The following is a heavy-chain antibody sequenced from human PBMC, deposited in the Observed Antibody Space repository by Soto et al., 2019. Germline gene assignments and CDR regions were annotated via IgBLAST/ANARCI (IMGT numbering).Heavy chain of an antibody. CDR3: ARVKYYDFWSGYWYGMDV. CDR2: INHSGST. Sequence: SETLSRTCAVYGGSFSGYYWSWIRQPPGKGLEWIGEINHSGSTNYNPSLKSRVTISVDTSKNQFSLKLSSVTAADTAVYYCARVKYYDFWSGYWYGMDVWGQGTTVT. D-gene: IGHD3-3*01. V-gene: IGHV4-34*01. CDR1: GGSFSGYY. J-gene: IGHJ6*02.